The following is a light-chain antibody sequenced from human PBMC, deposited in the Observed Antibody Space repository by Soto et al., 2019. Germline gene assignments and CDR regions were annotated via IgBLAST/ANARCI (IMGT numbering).Light chain of an antibody. J-gene: IGKJ5*01. CDR3: MQGAHWPIT. V-gene: IGKV2-30*02. Sequence: DVVMTQSPLSLPVTLGQPASISGRSNQSLVHSDGIAYFSWFQQRTGRPPRSLIYKVSNRDSGVPARFSGIGSGTDFALKISSVEAEDVGVYYCMQGAHWPITFGQGTRLEIK. CDR2: KVS. CDR1: QSLVHSDGIAY.